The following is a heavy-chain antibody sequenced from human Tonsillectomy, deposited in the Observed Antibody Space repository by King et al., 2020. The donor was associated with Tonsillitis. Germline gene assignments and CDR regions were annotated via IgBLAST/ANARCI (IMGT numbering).Heavy chain of an antibody. D-gene: IGHD3-3*01. CDR2: ISWNSGSI. CDR1: GFTFDDYA. V-gene: IGHV3-9*01. J-gene: IGHJ2*01. CDR3: AKDTRGEIGVTIVGVVTLSGWYFDL. Sequence: QLVQSGGGLVQPGRSLRLSCAASGFTFDDYAIHWVRQAPGKGLEWVSGISWNSGSIVYADSVKGRFTISRDNAKNSLYLQMNSLRAEDTAFYYCAKDTRGEIGVTIVGVVTLSGWYFDLWGRGTLVTVSS.